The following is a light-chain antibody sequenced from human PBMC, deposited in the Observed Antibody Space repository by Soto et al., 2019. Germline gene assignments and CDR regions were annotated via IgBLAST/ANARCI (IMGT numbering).Light chain of an antibody. V-gene: IGLV1-44*01. Sequence: QSVLTQPPSAAGTPGQRIIISCSGSTSNIGTNPVNWYQQLPGTAPKLLIYSNNQRPSGVPDRFSGSKSGTSASLAISGLQSEDEADYYCAAWDDSLNGVVFGGGTKLTVL. J-gene: IGLJ2*01. CDR3: AAWDDSLNGVV. CDR2: SNN. CDR1: TSNIGTNP.